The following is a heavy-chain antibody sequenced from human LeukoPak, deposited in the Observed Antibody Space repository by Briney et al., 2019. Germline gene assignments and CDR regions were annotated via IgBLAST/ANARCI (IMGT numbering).Heavy chain of an antibody. CDR2: IYSGGST. V-gene: IGHV3-66*02. Sequence: GGSLRLSCAASGFTVSSNYMRWVRQAPGKGLEWVSVIYSGGSTYYADSVKGRFTISRDNSKNTLYLQMNSLRAEDTAVYYCARGGGYSYGHATFDYWGQGTLVTVSS. CDR3: ARGGGYSYGHATFDY. J-gene: IGHJ4*02. D-gene: IGHD5-18*01. CDR1: GFTVSSNY.